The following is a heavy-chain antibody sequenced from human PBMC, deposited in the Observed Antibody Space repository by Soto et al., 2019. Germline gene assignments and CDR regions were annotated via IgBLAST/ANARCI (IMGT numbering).Heavy chain of an antibody. CDR1: GGTFSSYT. D-gene: IGHD6-19*01. V-gene: IGHV1-69*02. CDR2: IIPILGIA. Sequence: QVQLVQSGAEVKKPGSSVKVSCKASGGTFSSYTISWVRQAPGQGLEWMGRIIPILGIANYAQKFQGRVTITADKSTSTAYMELSSLRSEDTAVYYCARWVRSSGQHYYYYYMDVWGKGNTVTVSS. CDR3: ARWVRSSGQHYYYYYMDV. J-gene: IGHJ6*03.